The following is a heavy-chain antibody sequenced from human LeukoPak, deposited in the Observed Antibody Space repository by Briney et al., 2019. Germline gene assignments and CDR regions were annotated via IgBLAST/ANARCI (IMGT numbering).Heavy chain of an antibody. V-gene: IGHV3-21*01. D-gene: IGHD6-13*01. CDR3: ARDSVGSWGYY. CDR2: ISSSSSYI. J-gene: IGHJ4*02. Sequence: GGSLKLSCAASGFTFSSYSMNWVRQAPGKGLEWVASISSSSSYIYYADSVKGRFTISRDNSKNSLYLQMNSLRAEDRAGDYCARDSVGSWGYYWRQGTLVTVSS. CDR1: GFTFSSYS.